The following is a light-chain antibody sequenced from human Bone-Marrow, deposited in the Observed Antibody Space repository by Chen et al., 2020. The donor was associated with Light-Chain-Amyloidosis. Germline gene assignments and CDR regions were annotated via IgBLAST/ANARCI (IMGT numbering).Light chain of an antibody. CDR2: RAS. V-gene: IGKV1-5*03. CDR3: QQYKSYTFT. J-gene: IGKJ2*01. Sequence: DIRMTQSPSTLSASVGDRVTIPCRASQDIGDWLAWFQHKPGRAPNLLIYRASNLESGVPSRFTGSGSGTDFTLTISSLQPDDFATYFCQQYKSYTFTFGPGTKL. CDR1: QDIGDW.